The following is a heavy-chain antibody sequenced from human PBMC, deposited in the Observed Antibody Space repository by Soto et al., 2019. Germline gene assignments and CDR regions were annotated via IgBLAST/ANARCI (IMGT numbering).Heavy chain of an antibody. CDR1: GGSISRSSYY. CDR3: ARRGYYAISAFDI. Sequence: SETLSLTCAVSGGSISRSSYYWGWIRQPPGKGLEWIGSIYYSGSTYYNPSLKSRVTISVDTSKNQFSLKLSSVTAADTAVYYCARRGYYAISAFDIWGQGTMVTLSS. J-gene: IGHJ3*02. D-gene: IGHD2-8*01. CDR2: IYYSGST. V-gene: IGHV4-39*01.